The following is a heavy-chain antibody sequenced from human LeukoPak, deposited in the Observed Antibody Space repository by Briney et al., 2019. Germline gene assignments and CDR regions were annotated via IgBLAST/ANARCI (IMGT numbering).Heavy chain of an antibody. CDR3: PITIFRGVRGIDV. Sequence: PGGSLRLSSAAYAFTFSNYTMIRLGQSPGKGLEWVSAISGSGGSTYCADSVKGRFTISRDNSKNTLYLQMNSLRDQEKAEYYWPITIFRGVRGIDVWGKGTTVTVSS. CDR2: ISGSGGST. D-gene: IGHD3-10*01. CDR1: AFTFSNYT. J-gene: IGHJ6*04. V-gene: IGHV3-23*01.